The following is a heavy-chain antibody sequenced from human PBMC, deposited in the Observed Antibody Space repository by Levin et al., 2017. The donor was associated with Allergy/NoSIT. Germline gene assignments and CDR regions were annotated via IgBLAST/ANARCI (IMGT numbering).Heavy chain of an antibody. Sequence: LSLTCAASGFTFSSYAMSWVRQAPGKGLEWVSAISGSGGSTYYADSVKGRFTISRDNSKNTLYLQMNSLRAEDTAVYYCANIVVVPAAVRTSRWDPNVGNYWGQGTLVTVSS. CDR3: ANIVVVPAAVRTSRWDPNVGNY. V-gene: IGHV3-23*01. CDR2: ISGSGGST. J-gene: IGHJ4*02. D-gene: IGHD2-2*01. CDR1: GFTFSSYA.